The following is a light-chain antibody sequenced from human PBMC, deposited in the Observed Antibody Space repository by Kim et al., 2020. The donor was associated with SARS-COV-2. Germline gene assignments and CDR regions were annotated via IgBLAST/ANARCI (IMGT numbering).Light chain of an antibody. Sequence: GHKFTISCSGSTSNIGSFTVSWYQQLPGTAPKVLIYNNTQRPSGVPDRFSGSKSGTSASLAISGLQSEDDADYFCATWDDSLSGWVFGGGTQLTVL. CDR1: TSNIGSFT. CDR3: ATWDDSLSGWV. CDR2: NNT. J-gene: IGLJ3*02. V-gene: IGLV1-44*01.